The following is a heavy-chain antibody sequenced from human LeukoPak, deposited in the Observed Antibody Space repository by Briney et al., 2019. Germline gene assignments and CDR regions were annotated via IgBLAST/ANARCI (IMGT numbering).Heavy chain of an antibody. CDR1: GFAFSDYW. V-gene: IGHV3-7*01. Sequence: GGSLRLSFAASGFAFSDYWMSWVRQAPGKGLEWVASVRHDGSAKYYVPSVRGRFTISRDNAKNSLYLQMNSMTVEDTAVYYCATSHDSAGNDWGQGTLVTVSS. CDR2: VRHDGSAK. D-gene: IGHD2-15*01. J-gene: IGHJ4*02. CDR3: ATSHDSAGND.